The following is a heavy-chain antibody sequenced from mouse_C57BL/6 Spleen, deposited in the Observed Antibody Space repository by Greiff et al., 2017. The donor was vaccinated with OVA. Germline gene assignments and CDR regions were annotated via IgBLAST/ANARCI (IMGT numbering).Heavy chain of an antibody. J-gene: IGHJ4*01. D-gene: IGHD1-1*01. CDR2: IHPNSGST. CDR3: ARERDYSYYAMDY. V-gene: IGHV1-64*01. CDR1: GYTFTSYW. Sequence: QVQLQQPGAELVKPGASVKLSCKASGYTFTSYWMHWVKQRPGQGLEWIGMIHPNSGSTKYNEKFKSKATLTVDKSSSTAYMQLSSLTSEDSAVYYCARERDYSYYAMDYWGQGTSVTVSS.